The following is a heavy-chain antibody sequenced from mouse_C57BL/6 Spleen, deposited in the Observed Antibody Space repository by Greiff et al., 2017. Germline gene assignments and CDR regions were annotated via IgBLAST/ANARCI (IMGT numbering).Heavy chain of an antibody. CDR2: ISYDGSN. CDR3: ACLVDYDYLDWFAY. Sequence: EVKLVESGPGLVKPSQTLSLTCSVTGYSITSGYYWNWLRQFPGNKLEWMGYISYDGSNNYNPSLKNRISITRDTTKNQFFLKLNSVTTEDTATYYCACLVDYDYLDWFAYWGQGALVTVSA. V-gene: IGHV3-6*01. D-gene: IGHD2-4*01. CDR1: GYSITSGYY. J-gene: IGHJ3*01.